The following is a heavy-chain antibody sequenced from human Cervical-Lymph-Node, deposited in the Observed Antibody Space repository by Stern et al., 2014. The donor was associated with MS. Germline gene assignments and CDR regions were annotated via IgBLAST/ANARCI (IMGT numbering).Heavy chain of an antibody. D-gene: IGHD3-3*01. Sequence: QVQLVESGPGLVKPSQTLSLTCTVSGGSISSGGYYWSWIRQHPGKGLEWIGYIYYSGITYYNPSLKSRVTISVDTSKNQFSLKLSSVTAADTAVYYCARVSYDFWSGYYVFDYWGQGTLVTVSS. CDR2: IYYSGIT. V-gene: IGHV4-31*03. CDR1: GGSISSGGYY. J-gene: IGHJ4*02. CDR3: ARVSYDFWSGYYVFDY.